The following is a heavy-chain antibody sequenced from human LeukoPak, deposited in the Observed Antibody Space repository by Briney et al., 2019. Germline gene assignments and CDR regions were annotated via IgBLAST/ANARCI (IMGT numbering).Heavy chain of an antibody. D-gene: IGHD3-3*01. V-gene: IGHV4-4*07. CDR3: ARRHYDFWSGYPIDY. CDR2: IYTSGST. CDR1: GGSISNYY. Sequence: SETLSLTCTVSGGSISNYYWNWIRQPAGKGLEWIGRIYTSGSTNYNPSLKSRVTMSVDTSKNQFSLKLSSVTAADTAVYYCARRHYDFWSGYPIDYWGQGTLVTVSS. J-gene: IGHJ4*02.